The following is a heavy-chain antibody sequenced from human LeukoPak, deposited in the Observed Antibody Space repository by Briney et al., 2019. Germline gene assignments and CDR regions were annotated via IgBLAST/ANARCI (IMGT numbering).Heavy chain of an antibody. CDR3: ARDLGVNNWFDP. CDR1: GGTFGSYA. J-gene: IGHJ5*02. V-gene: IGHV1-69*05. CDR2: IIPIFGTA. D-gene: IGHD2-8*01. Sequence: SVKVSCKASGGTFGSYAISWVRQAPGQGLEWMGRIIPIFGTANYAQKFQGRVTITTDESTSTAYMELSSLRSEDTAVYYCARDLGVNNWFDPWGQGTLVTVSS.